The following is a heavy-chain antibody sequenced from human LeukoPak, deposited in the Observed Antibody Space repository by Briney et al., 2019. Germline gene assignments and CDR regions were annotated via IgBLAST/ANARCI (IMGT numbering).Heavy chain of an antibody. D-gene: IGHD3-10*01. CDR3: ERGGVAAKYYFDY. CDR2: IYYSGTT. Sequence: SETLSLTCTVSGGSISPLYWGWIRQPPGKGLEFIGYIYYSGTTNYNPSLRSRVTLSVDTSKNQFSLKLSSVTAADTAVYYCERGGVAAKYYFDYWGPGTLVTVSS. CDR1: GGSISPLY. J-gene: IGHJ4*02. V-gene: IGHV4-59*11.